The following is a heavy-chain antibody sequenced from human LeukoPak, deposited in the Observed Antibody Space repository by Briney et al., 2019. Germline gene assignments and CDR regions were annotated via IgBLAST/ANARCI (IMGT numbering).Heavy chain of an antibody. CDR1: GYTFSSFD. D-gene: IGHD4-23*01. CDR3: ARGNSYGGNSGYNFDS. J-gene: IGHJ4*02. V-gene: IGHV1-18*01. Sequence: GASVKVSCKASGYTFSSFDISWVRQAPGQGLEWMGWISSYNGNRNYAQKLQDRVTMTTDTSTSTAYMDLRSLRSGDTAVYYCARGNSYGGNSGYNFDSWGQGTLVTVSS. CDR2: ISSYNGNR.